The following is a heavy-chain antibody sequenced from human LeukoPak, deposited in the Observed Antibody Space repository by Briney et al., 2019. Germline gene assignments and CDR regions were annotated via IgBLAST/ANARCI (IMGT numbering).Heavy chain of an antibody. CDR2: IYHSGST. D-gene: IGHD6-13*01. CDR3: AIALSQQLVTGWFDP. CDR1: GDSINSYY. Sequence: SETLSLTCSVSGDSINSYYWSWIRQPPGKGLEWIGYIYHSGSTNYNPSLKIRVTISVDTSKNQFSLRLTSVTAADTAVYYCAIALSQQLVTGWFDPWGQGTLVTVSS. V-gene: IGHV4-59*01. J-gene: IGHJ5*02.